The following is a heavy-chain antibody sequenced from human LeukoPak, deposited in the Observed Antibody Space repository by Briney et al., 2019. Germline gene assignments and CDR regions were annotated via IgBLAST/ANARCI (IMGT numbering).Heavy chain of an antibody. CDR2: IKQDGSEK. CDR1: GFAFSNYW. J-gene: IGHJ3*02. V-gene: IGHV3-7*01. D-gene: IGHD1-26*01. Sequence: GGSLRLSCAASGFAFSNYWMSWVRQAPGKGLEWVANIKQDGSEKYYVDSVKGRFTISRDNSKNTLYLQMNSLKLEDTAVYYCAKDGAGLAFDIWGQGTMVTVSS. CDR3: AKDGAGLAFDI.